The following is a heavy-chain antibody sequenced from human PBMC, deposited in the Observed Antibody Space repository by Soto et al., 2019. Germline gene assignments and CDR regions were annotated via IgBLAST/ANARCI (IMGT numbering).Heavy chain of an antibody. D-gene: IGHD5-12*01. V-gene: IGHV3-74*02. CDR1: GITFSSYW. Sequence: EVQLEESGGDLVQPGGSLRLSCAASGITFSSYWMHWVRQAPVKGLVWGARVKTDGSTYYADSVKGRFTIFRDNAKNTLYLQMNSLTVEDTAVYYCARGIRGHYAFDVWGQGTLVTVSS. CDR2: VKTDGST. CDR3: ARGIRGHYAFDV. J-gene: IGHJ3*01.